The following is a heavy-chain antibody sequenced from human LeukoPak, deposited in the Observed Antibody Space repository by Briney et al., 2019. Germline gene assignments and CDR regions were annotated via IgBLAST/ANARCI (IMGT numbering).Heavy chain of an antibody. CDR2: IYYSGST. CDR3: ARGYGYDFWSGPNWFDP. D-gene: IGHD3-3*01. V-gene: IGHV4-30-4*08. J-gene: IGHJ5*02. CDR1: GGSISSGDYY. Sequence: SQTLSHTCTVSGGSISSGDYYWSWIRQPPGKGPEWIGYIYYSGSTYYNPSLKSRVTISVDTSKNQFSLKLSSVTAADTAVYYCARGYGYDFWSGPNWFDPWGQGTLVTVSS.